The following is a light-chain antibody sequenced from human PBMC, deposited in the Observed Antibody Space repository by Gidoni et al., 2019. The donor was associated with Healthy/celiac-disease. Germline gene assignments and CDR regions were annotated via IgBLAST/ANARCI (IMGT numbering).Light chain of an antibody. J-gene: IGKJ5*01. CDR1: QSVSSSY. V-gene: IGKV3-20*01. CDR3: QQYGSSLIT. CDR2: GAS. Sequence: EIVFTHSPGTLSLSPGERATLSCRASQSVSSSYLAWYQQKPGQAPRLLIYGASSRATGIPDRFSGSGSGTDFTLTISRLEPEDFAVYYCQQYGSSLITFGQGTRLEIK.